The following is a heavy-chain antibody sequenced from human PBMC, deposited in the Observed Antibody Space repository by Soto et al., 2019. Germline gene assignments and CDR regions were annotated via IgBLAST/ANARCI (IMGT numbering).Heavy chain of an antibody. D-gene: IGHD6-13*01. J-gene: IGHJ4*02. Sequence: PSAALXLTCTVSGGSISSYYGAWIRQSPGKGLEWIGEISHSGRTNYNPSLKSRVTISVDTSKNQFSLKVSSVTAADTGMYYCARNGGSTWYYFDSWGQGTVVNVS. CDR1: GGSISSYY. V-gene: IGHV4-34*01. CDR3: ARNGGSTWYYFDS. CDR2: ISHSGRT.